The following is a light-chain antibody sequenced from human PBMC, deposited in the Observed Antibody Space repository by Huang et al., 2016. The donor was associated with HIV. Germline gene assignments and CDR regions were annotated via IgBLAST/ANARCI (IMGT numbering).Light chain of an antibody. CDR2: GAS. Sequence: EIVMTQSPATLSVSPGERATLSCRASQSVSINLAWYQQKPGQAPRLLIYGASTRATGIPARFSALGSGTEFTLTISSLQSEDFAVYYCQQYNNWPPMYTFGQGTNLEIK. CDR1: QSVSIN. V-gene: IGKV3-15*01. J-gene: IGKJ2*01. CDR3: QQYNNWPPMYT.